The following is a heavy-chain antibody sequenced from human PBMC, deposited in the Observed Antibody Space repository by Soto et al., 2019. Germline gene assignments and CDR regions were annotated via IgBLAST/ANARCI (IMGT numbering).Heavy chain of an antibody. V-gene: IGHV4-59*01. CDR3: ARGYYDSSGQSNTFDI. Sequence: SETLSLTCTVSGVSISSSYWSWIRQSPGKGLEWIAYVHYSGSTNYNPSLNSRVTISVGTSKNQFSLKLSSVTAADTAVYYCARGYYDSSGQSNTFDIWGQGTMVTVSS. D-gene: IGHD3-22*01. CDR1: GVSISSSY. CDR2: VHYSGST. J-gene: IGHJ3*02.